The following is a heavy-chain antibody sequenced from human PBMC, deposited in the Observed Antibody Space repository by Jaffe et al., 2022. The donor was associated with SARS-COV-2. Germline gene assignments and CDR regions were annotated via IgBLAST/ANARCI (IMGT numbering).Heavy chain of an antibody. Sequence: EVQLVESGGGLVQPGGSLKLSCAASGFTFSGSAMHWVRQASGKGLEWVGRIRSKANSYATAYAASVKGRFTISRDDSKNTAYLQMNSLKTEDTAVYYCTRETYYDFWSGYYGSNYYYYGMDVWGQGTTVTVSS. D-gene: IGHD3-3*01. CDR2: IRSKANSYAT. CDR3: TRETYYDFWSGYYGSNYYYYGMDV. J-gene: IGHJ6*02. V-gene: IGHV3-73*02. CDR1: GFTFSGSA.